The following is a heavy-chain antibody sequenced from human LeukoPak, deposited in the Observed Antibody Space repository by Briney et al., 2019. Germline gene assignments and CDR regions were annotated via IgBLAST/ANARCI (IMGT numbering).Heavy chain of an antibody. V-gene: IGHV4-59*01. CDR1: HGSINSYY. CDR3: ARRGYFDGSDLDH. J-gene: IGHJ4*02. D-gene: IGHD3-22*01. CDR2: IYYSGST. Sequence: SETLSLTCTVSHGSINSYYWSWIRQPPGKGLEWIEYIYYSGSTNYNPSLKSRVTISLDTSKNQLSLKLSSVTAADTAVYFCARRGYFDGSDLDHWGQGTLVTVSS.